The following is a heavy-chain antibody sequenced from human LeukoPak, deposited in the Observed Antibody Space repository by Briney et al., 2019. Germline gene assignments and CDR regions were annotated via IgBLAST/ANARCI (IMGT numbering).Heavy chain of an antibody. CDR1: GGSISSYY. CDR2: IYNSGST. CDR3: ARDSGTTGEVKFDP. Sequence: SETLSLTCTVSGGSISSYYWSWIRQPAGKGLECIGRIYNSGSTPYNPSLKSRVTMPVDTSKSQFSLKLSSVTAADTAVYYCARDSGTTGEVKFDPWGQGTLVTVSS. J-gene: IGHJ5*02. D-gene: IGHD3-10*01. V-gene: IGHV4-4*07.